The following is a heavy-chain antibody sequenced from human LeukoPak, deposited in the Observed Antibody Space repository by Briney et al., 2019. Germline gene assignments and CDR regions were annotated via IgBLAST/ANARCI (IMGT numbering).Heavy chain of an antibody. D-gene: IGHD2-2*01. Sequence: SVKVSCKASGGTFSSYAISWVRQAPGQGLEWMGRIIPILGIANYAQKFQGRVTITADKSTSTAYMELSSLRSEDTAVYYCARVRPEDCSSTSCYQYYYYMDVWGKGTTVTVSS. CDR3: ARVRPEDCSSTSCYQYYYYMDV. J-gene: IGHJ6*03. CDR2: IIPILGIA. V-gene: IGHV1-69*04. CDR1: GGTFSSYA.